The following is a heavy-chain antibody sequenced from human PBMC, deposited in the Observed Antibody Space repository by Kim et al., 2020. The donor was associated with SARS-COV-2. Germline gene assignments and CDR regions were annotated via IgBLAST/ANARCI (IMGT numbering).Heavy chain of an antibody. Sequence: GGSLRLSCAASGFTFSSYGMHWVRQAPGKGLEWVAVIWYDGNNKYYADSVKGRFTISRDNSKNTLYLQMNSLRAEDTAVYYCATAILEPAAYYYYGMDVWGQGTTVTVSS. CDR1: GFTFSSYG. J-gene: IGHJ6*02. CDR3: ATAILEPAAYYYYGMDV. V-gene: IGHV3-33*01. CDR2: IWYDGNNK. D-gene: IGHD1-1*01.